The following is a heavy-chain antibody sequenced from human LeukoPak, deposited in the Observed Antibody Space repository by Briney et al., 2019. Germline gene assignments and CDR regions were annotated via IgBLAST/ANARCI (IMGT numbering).Heavy chain of an antibody. CDR3: ARDPVDTAMVTGYMDV. CDR2: ISYDGSNK. CDR1: GFTFSTYG. J-gene: IGHJ6*03. Sequence: PGGSLRLSCATSGFTFSTYGMHWVRQAPGKGLEWVAVISYDGSNKYYADSVKGRFTISRDNSKNTLYLQMNSLRAEDTAVYYCARDPVDTAMVTGYMDVWGKGTTVTVSS. D-gene: IGHD5-18*01. V-gene: IGHV3-30*19.